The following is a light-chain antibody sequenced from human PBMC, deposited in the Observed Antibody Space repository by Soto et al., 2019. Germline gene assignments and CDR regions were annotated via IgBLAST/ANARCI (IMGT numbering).Light chain of an antibody. Sequence: EIVLAQAPVTLSFSPGEGATLSWRGSQSVSSGYLAWYQQKPGQTPRLLIYSASSRATGIPDRFSGSGSGTDFTLTISRLEPEDFAVYYCQQYGNSPYTFGQGTKVDIK. CDR1: QSVSSGY. CDR3: QQYGNSPYT. V-gene: IGKV3-20*01. J-gene: IGKJ2*01. CDR2: SAS.